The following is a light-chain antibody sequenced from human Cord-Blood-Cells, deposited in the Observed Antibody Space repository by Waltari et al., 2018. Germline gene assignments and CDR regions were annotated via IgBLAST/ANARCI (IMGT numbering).Light chain of an antibody. J-gene: IGKJ1*01. CDR1: QRISSW. CDR3: QQYNSYST. V-gene: IGKV1-5*03. Sequence: DIQMTPSPSTLSASVEDRVTITCRASQRISSWLAWYQQKPGKAPKLLIYKASSLESGVPSRFIGSGSGTEFTLTISSLQPDDVGTYYCQQYNSYSTFGQGTNVEIK. CDR2: KAS.